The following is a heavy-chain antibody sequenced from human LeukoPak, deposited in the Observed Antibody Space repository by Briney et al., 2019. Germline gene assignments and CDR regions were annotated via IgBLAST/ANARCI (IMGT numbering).Heavy chain of an antibody. CDR3: ARHDYAFGYYFDY. V-gene: IGHV4-59*08. D-gene: IGHD4-17*01. J-gene: IGHJ4*02. CDR2: IYYSGST. CDR1: GGSISSYY. Sequence: SETLSLTCIVSGGSISSYYWSWIRQPPGKGLEWIGYIYYSGSTNYNPSLKSRVTISVDTSKNQFSLKLSSVTAADTAVYYCARHDYAFGYYFDYWGQGTLVTVSS.